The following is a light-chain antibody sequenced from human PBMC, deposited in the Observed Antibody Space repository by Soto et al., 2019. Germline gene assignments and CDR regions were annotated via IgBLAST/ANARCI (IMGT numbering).Light chain of an antibody. Sequence: DIQMTQSPSTLSASVGDRVTITSRASQDISVYLAWYQQKPGKVPKLLIYSASTLQSGVPSRFSGSGSGTDFTLTISSLQPEDVATYYCQKFNTAPLTFGHGTRLEIK. CDR2: SAS. CDR1: QDISVY. CDR3: QKFNTAPLT. V-gene: IGKV1-27*01. J-gene: IGKJ5*01.